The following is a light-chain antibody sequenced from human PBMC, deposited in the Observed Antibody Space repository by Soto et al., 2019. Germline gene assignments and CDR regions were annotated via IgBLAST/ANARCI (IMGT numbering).Light chain of an antibody. CDR3: QQYGSSPRT. CDR2: GAS. J-gene: IGKJ1*01. Sequence: EIVLMQSPGSLSLSPGDGATLSCRASQSVSSSFLAWYQQKPGQAPRLLIYGASSRATGIPDRFSGSGSGTDFTLTISRLEPEDFAVYYCQQYGSSPRTFGQGTKVEIK. CDR1: QSVSSSF. V-gene: IGKV3-20*01.